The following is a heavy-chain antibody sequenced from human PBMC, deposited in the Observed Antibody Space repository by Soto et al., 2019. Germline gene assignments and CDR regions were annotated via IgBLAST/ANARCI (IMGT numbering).Heavy chain of an antibody. CDR2: ISYDGSNK. V-gene: IGHV3-30-3*01. CDR3: ARIPGIKVWFDP. Sequence: VQLVESGGGVVQPGRSLRLSCAASGFTFSSYAMHWVRQAPGKGLEWVAVISYDGSNKYYADSVKGRFTISRDNSKNTLYLQMNSLRAEDTAVYYCARIPGIKVWFDPWGQGTLVTVSS. J-gene: IGHJ5*02. D-gene: IGHD3-10*01. CDR1: GFTFSSYA.